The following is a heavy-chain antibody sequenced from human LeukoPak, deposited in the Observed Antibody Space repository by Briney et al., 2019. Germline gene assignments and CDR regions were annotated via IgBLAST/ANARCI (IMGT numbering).Heavy chain of an antibody. CDR2: ISGYNGNT. J-gene: IGHJ4*02. D-gene: IGHD3-22*01. CDR1: GYTFTSYG. Sequence: ASVKVSCKASGYTFTSYGISWVRQAPGQGLEWMGWISGYNGNTNYGHKFQGRVTMTTDTSTSTAYLEMRGLRPDDTAVYYCARAYDASIDFWGQGTLVTVSS. CDR3: ARAYDASIDF. V-gene: IGHV1-18*01.